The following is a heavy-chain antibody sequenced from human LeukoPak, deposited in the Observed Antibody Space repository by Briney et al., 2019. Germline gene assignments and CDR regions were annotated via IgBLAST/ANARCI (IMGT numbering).Heavy chain of an antibody. D-gene: IGHD3-22*01. J-gene: IGHJ1*01. V-gene: IGHV3-23*01. Sequence: GGSLRLSCAAPGFTFGSYGMSWVRQAPGKGPEWVSFITPNAARTSYADSVEGRFTISSDNPRNTLYMQMNSLRDEDTALYYCAIMHGYYDGSGYWVQWGQGTLVTVSS. CDR1: GFTFGSYG. CDR3: AIMHGYYDGSGYWVQ. CDR2: ITPNAART.